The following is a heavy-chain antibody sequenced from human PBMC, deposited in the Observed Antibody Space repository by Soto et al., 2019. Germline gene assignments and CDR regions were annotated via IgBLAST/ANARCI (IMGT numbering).Heavy chain of an antibody. D-gene: IGHD3-22*01. CDR1: GFTFTSSA. Sequence: SVTVSCKASGFTFTSSAVQWVRQARGQRLEWIGWIVVGSGNTNYAQKFQERVTITRDLSTSTAYMELSSLRSEDTAVYYCAADFRYYDSSGYYYFDYWGQGTLVTVSS. J-gene: IGHJ4*02. CDR3: AADFRYYDSSGYYYFDY. CDR2: IVVGSGNT. V-gene: IGHV1-58*01.